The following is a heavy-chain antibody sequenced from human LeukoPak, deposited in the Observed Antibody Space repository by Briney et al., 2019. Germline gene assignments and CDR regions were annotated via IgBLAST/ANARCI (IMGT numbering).Heavy chain of an antibody. J-gene: IGHJ4*02. Sequence: GASVKVSCKTSGYTFTTHGITWVRQAPGQGLEWMGWFNAYSGATKFAQKVQGRVTMTTEISTSTAYMELRSLRSDDTAVYYCARARSATSMAAVDYFDYWGQGTLVTVSS. CDR2: FNAYSGAT. V-gene: IGHV1-18*01. D-gene: IGHD6-13*01. CDR3: ARARSATSMAAVDYFDY. CDR1: GYTFTTHG.